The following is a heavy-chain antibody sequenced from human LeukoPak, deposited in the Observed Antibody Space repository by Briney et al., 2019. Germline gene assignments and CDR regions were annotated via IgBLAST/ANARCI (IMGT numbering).Heavy chain of an antibody. CDR3: ARSRSSSPYDKNLNY. J-gene: IGHJ4*02. V-gene: IGHV3-21*01. D-gene: IGHD3-10*01. CDR1: GFTFNSYT. CDR2: ISGSTNYI. Sequence: GGSLRLSCTASGFTFNSYTMSWVREAPGKGLEGVASISGSTNYIYHAASVKGRFSISRDDAQSSVYLQMNSLKDEDTAVYYCARSRSSSPYDKNLNYWGQGTLVTVSS.